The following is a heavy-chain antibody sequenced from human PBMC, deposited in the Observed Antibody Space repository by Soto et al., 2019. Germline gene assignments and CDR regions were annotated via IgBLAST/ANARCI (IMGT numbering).Heavy chain of an antibody. D-gene: IGHD1-1*01. J-gene: IGHJ3*01. CDR2: IDWVDDK. CDR3: AQKTIGNIDPFDV. V-gene: IGHV2-70*12. CDR1: GFSLTTPGLC. Sequence: SGPTRVNPTQTLTLTCSFSGFSLTTPGLCVSWIRQPPGEALEWLALIDWVDDKYYSPSLKTRLSISKDTSKNQVALTMTNLDLVDTATYYCAQKTIGNIDPFDVWGPGKMVTVSS.